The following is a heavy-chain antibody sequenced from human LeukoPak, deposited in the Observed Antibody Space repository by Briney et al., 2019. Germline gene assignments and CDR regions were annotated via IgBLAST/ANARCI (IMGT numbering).Heavy chain of an antibody. V-gene: IGHV3-66*01. CDR1: GLSVSSKF. Sequence: GGSLRLSCAASGLSVSSKFLSWVRRAPGKGLEWVAVVYSGGSSYYADSVKDRFTISRDTSKNTLDLQMRSLRAEDTAVYYCARGGSRNWCWDNWGQGTLVTVPS. CDR3: ARGGSRNWCWDN. J-gene: IGHJ4*02. CDR2: VYSGGSS. D-gene: IGHD2-8*02.